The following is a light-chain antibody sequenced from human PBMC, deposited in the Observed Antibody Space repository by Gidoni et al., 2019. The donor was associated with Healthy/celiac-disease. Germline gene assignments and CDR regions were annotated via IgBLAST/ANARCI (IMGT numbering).Light chain of an antibody. CDR1: SANIGSNY. V-gene: IGLV1-47*01. CDR2: RNN. CDR3: AAWDDSLSGWV. Sequence: QSVLTQPPSASGTPGQGVTISGSGSSANIGSNYVYWYQQLPGTAPKLLIYRNNQRPSGVPDRFSGSKSGTSASLAISGLRSEDEADYYCAAWDDSLSGWVFGGGTKLTVL. J-gene: IGLJ3*02.